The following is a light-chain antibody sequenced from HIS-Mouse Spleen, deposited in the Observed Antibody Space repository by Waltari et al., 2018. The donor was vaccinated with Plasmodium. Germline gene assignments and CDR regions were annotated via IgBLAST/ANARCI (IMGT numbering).Light chain of an antibody. CDR2: SNN. V-gene: IGLV1-44*01. Sequence: QSVLTQPPSASGTPGQRVTISSSGSSSNIGSNTVNWYQQLPGTAPKLLIYSNNQRPAGVPDRCSGSKAGTSASLAISGLQSEDEADYYCAAWDDSLNGPVFGGGTKLTVL. CDR3: AAWDDSLNGPV. J-gene: IGLJ2*01. CDR1: SSNIGSNT.